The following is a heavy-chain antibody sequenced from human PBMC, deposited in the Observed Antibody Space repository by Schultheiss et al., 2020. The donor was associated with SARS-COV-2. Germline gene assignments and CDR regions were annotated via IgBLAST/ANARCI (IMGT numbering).Heavy chain of an antibody. CDR3: ARALLWFGESPEPAPQIDY. CDR1: GGSISSYY. J-gene: IGHJ4*02. D-gene: IGHD3-10*01. CDR2: IYTSGST. Sequence: SETLSLTCTVSGGSISSYYWSWIRQPAGKGLEWIGRIYTSGSTNYNPSLKSRVTISVDTSKNQFSLKLSSVTAADTAVYYCARALLWFGESPEPAPQIDYWGQGTLVTVSS. V-gene: IGHV4-4*07.